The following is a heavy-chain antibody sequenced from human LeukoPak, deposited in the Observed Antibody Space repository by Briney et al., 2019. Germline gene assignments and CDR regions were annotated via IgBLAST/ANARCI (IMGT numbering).Heavy chain of an antibody. CDR3: ATNSRLRDGYNSGTLELCFDY. J-gene: IGHJ4*02. CDR2: FDPEDGET. Sequence: ASVKVSCKVSGYTLTELSMHWVRQAPGKGLEWMGGFDPEDGETIYAQKFQGRVTMTEDTSTDTAYMELSSLRSEDTAVYYCATNSRLRDGYNSGTLELCFDYWGQGTLVTVSS. V-gene: IGHV1-24*01. CDR1: GYTLTELS. D-gene: IGHD5-24*01.